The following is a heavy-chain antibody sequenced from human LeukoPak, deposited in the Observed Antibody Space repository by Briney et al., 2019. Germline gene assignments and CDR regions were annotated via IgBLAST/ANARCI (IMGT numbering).Heavy chain of an antibody. D-gene: IGHD2-2*01. CDR2: ISSSSSYI. Sequence: AGGSLRLSCAASGFTFSSYSMNWVRQAPGKGLEWVSSISSSSSYIYYADSVKGRFTISRDNAKSSLYLQMNSLRAEDTAVYYCARELGYCSSTSCYPQQLPEPHWGQGTLVTVSS. J-gene: IGHJ4*02. V-gene: IGHV3-21*01. CDR3: ARELGYCSSTSCYPQQLPEPH. CDR1: GFTFSSYS.